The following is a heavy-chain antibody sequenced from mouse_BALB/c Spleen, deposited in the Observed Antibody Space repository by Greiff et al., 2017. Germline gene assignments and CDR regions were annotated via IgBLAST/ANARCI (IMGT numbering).Heavy chain of an antibody. V-gene: IGHV2-4-1*01. CDR1: GFSLTSYG. CDR2: IWSGGST. Sequence: VKLMESGPGLVQPSQSLSITCTVSGFSLTSYGVHWVRQSPGKGLEWLGVIWSGGSTDYNAAFISRLSISKDNSKSQVFFKMNSLQADDTAIYYCAREDYGSSYWYFDVWGAGTTVTVSS. CDR3: AREDYGSSYWYFDV. D-gene: IGHD1-1*01. J-gene: IGHJ1*01.